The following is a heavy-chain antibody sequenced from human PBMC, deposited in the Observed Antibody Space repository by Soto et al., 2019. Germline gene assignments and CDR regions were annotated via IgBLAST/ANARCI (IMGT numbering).Heavy chain of an antibody. V-gene: IGHV3-11*06. J-gene: IGHJ6*01. CDR3: ARDRDTAMVKSYYGMDV. CDR2: ISSSSSYT. CDR1: VFTFSGYY. Sequence: WGSLRVSCASSVFTFSGYYMSWIGQAPGKGLEWVSYISSSSSYTNYADSVKGRFTISRDNAKNSLYLQMNSLRAEDTAVYYCARDRDTAMVKSYYGMDVWGQGTTVTVSS. D-gene: IGHD5-18*01.